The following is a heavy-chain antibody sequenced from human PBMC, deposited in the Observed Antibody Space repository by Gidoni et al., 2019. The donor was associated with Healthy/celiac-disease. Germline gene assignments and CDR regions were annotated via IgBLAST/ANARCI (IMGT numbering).Heavy chain of an antibody. V-gene: IGHV4-30-4*01. J-gene: IGHJ3*02. CDR2: IYYSGST. D-gene: IGHD2-2*01. Sequence: QVQLQESGPGLVKPSQTLSLTCTVSGGSISSGDYYWSWIRQPPGKGLEWIGYIYYSGSTYYIPSLKSRFTISVDTSKNQFSLKLSSVTAADTAVYYCARDRWYQPDDAFDIWGQGTMVTVSS. CDR3: ARDRWYQPDDAFDI. CDR1: GGSISSGDYY.